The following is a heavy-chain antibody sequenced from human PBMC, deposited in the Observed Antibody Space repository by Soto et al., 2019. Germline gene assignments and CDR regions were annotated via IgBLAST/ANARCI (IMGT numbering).Heavy chain of an antibody. J-gene: IGHJ4*02. CDR1: GFTFSSYA. D-gene: IGHD2-15*01. CDR3: ARDDNLKGGFDY. V-gene: IGHV3-30-3*01. CDR2: ISYDGSNK. Sequence: QPGGSLRLSCAASGFTFSSYAMHWVRQAPGKGLEWVAVISYDGSNKYYADSVKGRFTISRDNSKNTLYLQMNSLRAEDTAVYYCARDDNLKGGFDYWGQGTLVTVSS.